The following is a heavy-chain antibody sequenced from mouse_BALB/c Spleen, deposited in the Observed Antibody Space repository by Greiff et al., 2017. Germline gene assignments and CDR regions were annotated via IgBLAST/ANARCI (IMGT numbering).Heavy chain of an antibody. D-gene: IGHD2-4*01. CDR2: IWSGGST. J-gene: IGHJ4*01. V-gene: IGHV2-2*02. CDR1: GFSLTSYG. CDR3: ARKGRNDYDHYAMDY. Sequence: QVQLKQSGPGLVQPSQSLSITCTVSGFSLTSYGVHWVRQSPGKGLEWLGVIWSGGSTDYNAAFISRLSISKDNSKSQVFFKMNSLQANDTAIYYCARKGRNDYDHYAMDYWGQGTSVTVSS.